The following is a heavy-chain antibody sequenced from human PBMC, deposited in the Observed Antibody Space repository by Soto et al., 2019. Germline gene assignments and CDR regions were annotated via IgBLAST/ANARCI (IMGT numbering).Heavy chain of an antibody. CDR3: ARAGSYSHSAFDI. CDR2: INPNSGGT. V-gene: IGHV1-2*04. Sequence: VSVKVSCKASGYTFTGYYMHWVRQAPGQGLEWMGWINPNSGGTNYAQKFQGWVTMTRDTSISTAYMELSRLRSDDTAVYYCARAGSYSHSAFDIWGQGTMVTVSS. J-gene: IGHJ3*02. CDR1: GYTFTGYY. D-gene: IGHD1-26*01.